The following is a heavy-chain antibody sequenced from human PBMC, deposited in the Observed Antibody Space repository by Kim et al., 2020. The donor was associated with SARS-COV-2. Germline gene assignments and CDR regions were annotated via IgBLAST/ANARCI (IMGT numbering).Heavy chain of an antibody. CDR2: IRSKANSYAT. V-gene: IGHV3-73*01. J-gene: IGHJ4*02. D-gene: IGHD3-22*01. CDR1: GFTFSGSA. CDR3: SSRGYYYDSSGTDY. Sequence: GGSLRLSCAASGFTFSGSAMHWVRQASGKGLEWVGRIRSKANSYATAYAASVKGRFTISRDDSKNTAYLQMNSLKTEDTAVYYCSSRGYYYDSSGTDYWGQGTLVTVSS.